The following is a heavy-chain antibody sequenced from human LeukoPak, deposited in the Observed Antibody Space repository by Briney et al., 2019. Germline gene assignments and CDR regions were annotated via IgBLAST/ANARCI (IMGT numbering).Heavy chain of an antibody. CDR3: ARSGYSGNFCFDY. CDR2: IDTSGTT. Sequence: SETLSLTCTVSGGSISSAYWSWVRQPAGKGLEWIGRIDTSGTTNYNPSLKSRVTMSVDTSKNQISLKVNSVTAADTAVYYCARSGYSGNFCFDYWGQGTLVTVSS. CDR1: GGSISSAY. J-gene: IGHJ4*02. D-gene: IGHD3-10*01. V-gene: IGHV4-4*07.